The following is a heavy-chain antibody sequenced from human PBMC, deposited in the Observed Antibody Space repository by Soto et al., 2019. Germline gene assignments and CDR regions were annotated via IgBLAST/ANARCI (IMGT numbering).Heavy chain of an antibody. V-gene: IGHV1-18*01. CDR1: GYTFTSYG. CDR3: AREIATRGIRDYYGMDV. Sequence: ASVKVSCKASGYTFTSYGISWVRQAPGQGPEWMGWISAYNGNTNYAQKLQGRVTMTTDTSTSTAYMELRSLRSDDTAVYYCAREIATRGIRDYYGMDVWGRGTTVTVSS. D-gene: IGHD3-10*01. CDR2: ISAYNGNT. J-gene: IGHJ6*02.